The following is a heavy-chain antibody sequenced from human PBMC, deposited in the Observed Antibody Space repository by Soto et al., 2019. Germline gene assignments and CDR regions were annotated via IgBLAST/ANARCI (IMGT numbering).Heavy chain of an antibody. J-gene: IGHJ4*02. V-gene: IGHV1-3*01. CDR3: ARASRFLEWLLPFDY. D-gene: IGHD3-3*01. Sequence: GASVKVSCKASGHTFTSYAMHWVRQAPGQRLEWMGWINAGNGNTKYSQKFQGRVTITRDTSASTAYMELSSLRSEDTAVYYCARASRFLEWLLPFDYWGQGTLVTVSS. CDR2: INAGNGNT. CDR1: GHTFTSYA.